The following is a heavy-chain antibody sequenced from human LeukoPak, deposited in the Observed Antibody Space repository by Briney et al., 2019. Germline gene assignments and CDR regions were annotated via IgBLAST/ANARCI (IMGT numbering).Heavy chain of an antibody. V-gene: IGHV3-73*01. J-gene: IGHJ6*02. CDR2: IRSKANSYAT. CDR3: TRFYDFWRSMDV. Sequence: GGSLRLSCAASGVTFSGSAVHWVRQASGKGLEWVGRIRSKANSYATAYGASVKGRFTISRDDSKNTAYLQMNSLKTEDTAVYYCTRFYDFWRSMDVWGQGTTVTVSS. D-gene: IGHD3-3*01. CDR1: GVTFSGSA.